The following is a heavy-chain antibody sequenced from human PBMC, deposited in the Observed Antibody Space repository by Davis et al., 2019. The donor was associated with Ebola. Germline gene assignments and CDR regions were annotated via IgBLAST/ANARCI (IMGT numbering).Heavy chain of an antibody. Sequence: GGSLRLSCAASGFSFNSYGMHWVRQAPGKGLEWVAFIRYDGSTKFYADSVKGRFTISRDNSKNTLFLQMNSLRPEDTAVFYCAKDRTTKMTTADYWGQGTLVTVSS. J-gene: IGHJ4*02. CDR2: IRYDGSTK. V-gene: IGHV3-30*02. CDR3: AKDRTTKMTTADY. CDR1: GFSFNSYG. D-gene: IGHD4-11*01.